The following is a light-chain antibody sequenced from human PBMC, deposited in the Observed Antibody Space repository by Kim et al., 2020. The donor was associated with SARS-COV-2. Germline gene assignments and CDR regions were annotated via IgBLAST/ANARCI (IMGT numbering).Light chain of an antibody. CDR3: QQYNNWPPWT. CDR2: GAS. V-gene: IGKV3-15*01. Sequence: EIVMSQSPATLSVSPGERATLSCRASQNINSNLAWYQQKPGQAPRLLIYGASTRATGIPARFSGSGSGTDFTLTISSLQSEDFAVYYCQQYNNWPPWTFGQGTKVDIK. J-gene: IGKJ1*01. CDR1: QNINSN.